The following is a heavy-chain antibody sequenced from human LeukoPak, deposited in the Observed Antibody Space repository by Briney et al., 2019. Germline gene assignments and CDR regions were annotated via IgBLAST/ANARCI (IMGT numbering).Heavy chain of an antibody. CDR2: IYYSGST. J-gene: IGHJ4*02. CDR1: GGSISSSSHY. V-gene: IGHV4-39*01. D-gene: IGHD2-21*02. Sequence: NPSQTLSLTCTVSGGSISSSSHYWGWIRQPPGKGQGWIGIIYYSGSTSYNPSLKSRVTISVDTSKNQFSLKLSSVTVADTAVYYCARRDGAWAFDYWGQGTLVTVSS. CDR3: ARRDGAWAFDY.